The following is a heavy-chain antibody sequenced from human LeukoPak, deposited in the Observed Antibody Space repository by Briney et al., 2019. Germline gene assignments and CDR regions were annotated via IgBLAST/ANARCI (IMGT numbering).Heavy chain of an antibody. CDR2: MNPNSGNT. D-gene: IGHD3-10*01. CDR1: GYTFTNYD. V-gene: IGHV1-8*01. J-gene: IGHJ3*02. CDR3: ARARTDLWFGDLAYAFEI. Sequence: EASVKVSCKASGYTFTNYDINWVRQAPGQGLEWVGWMNPNSGNTGSAQKFQGRVTMTRDTSTSTAYMELSSLRSDDTAVYYCARARTDLWFGDLAYAFEIWGPGTVVTVSS.